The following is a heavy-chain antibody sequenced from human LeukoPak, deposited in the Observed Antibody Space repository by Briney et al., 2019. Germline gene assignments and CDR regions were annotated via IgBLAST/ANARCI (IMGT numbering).Heavy chain of an antibody. CDR1: GYTFTGYY. J-gene: IGHJ5*02. CDR2: ISPNSGGT. D-gene: IGHD3-10*01. CDR3: ARAVVMVRGVPTTWFDP. V-gene: IGHV1-2*02. Sequence: ASVKVSCKASGYTFTGYYIHWVRQAPGQGLEWMGWISPNSGGTNYAQKFQGRVTMTRDTSISTAYMELSRLRSDDTAMYYCARAVVMVRGVPTTWFDPWGKGPLVTVSS.